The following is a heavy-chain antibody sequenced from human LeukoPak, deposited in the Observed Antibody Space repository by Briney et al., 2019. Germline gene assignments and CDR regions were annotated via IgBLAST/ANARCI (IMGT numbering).Heavy chain of an antibody. CDR3: ARESSIVYYFDY. Sequence: ASVKVSCKASGYTFTSYGISWVRQAPGQGLEWMGWISAYNGNTNYAQKFQGRVTMTRDTSISTAYMELSRLRSDDTAVYYCARESSIVYYFDYWGQGTLVTVSS. J-gene: IGHJ4*02. CDR1: GYTFTSYG. D-gene: IGHD6-6*01. V-gene: IGHV1-18*01. CDR2: ISAYNGNT.